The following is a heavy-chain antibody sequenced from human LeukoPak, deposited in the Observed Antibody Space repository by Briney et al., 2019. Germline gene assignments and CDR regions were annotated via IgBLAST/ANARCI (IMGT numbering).Heavy chain of an antibody. Sequence: SETLSLTCAVYGGSFSGYYWSWIRQPPGKGLGWIGEINHSGSTNYNPSLKSRVTISVDTSKNQFSLKLRSVTAADTAVYYCARRAGGSGSYRYWGQGTLVTVSS. CDR1: GGSFSGYY. V-gene: IGHV4-34*01. CDR2: INHSGST. D-gene: IGHD3-10*01. J-gene: IGHJ4*02. CDR3: ARRAGGSGSYRY.